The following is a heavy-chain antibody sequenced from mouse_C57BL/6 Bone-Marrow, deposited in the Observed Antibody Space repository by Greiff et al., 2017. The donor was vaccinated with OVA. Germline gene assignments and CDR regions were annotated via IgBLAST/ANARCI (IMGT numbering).Heavy chain of an antibody. CDR3: ARDPWDFDY. J-gene: IGHJ2*01. D-gene: IGHD4-1*01. V-gene: IGHV1-64*01. CDR1: GYTFTSYW. CDR2: IHPNSGST. Sequence: QVQLQQPGAELVKPGASVKLSCKASGYTFTSYWMHWVKQRPGQGLEWIGMIHPNSGSTNYNEKFKSKARLTVDKSSSTAYMQLSSLTYEDSAVYYCARDPWDFDYWGQGTTLTVSA.